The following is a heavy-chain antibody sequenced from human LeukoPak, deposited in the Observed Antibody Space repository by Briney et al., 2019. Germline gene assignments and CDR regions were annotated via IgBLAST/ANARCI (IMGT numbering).Heavy chain of an antibody. V-gene: IGHV3-21*01. CDR2: ISGLSSYT. D-gene: IGHD3-16*01. CDR1: GFTFSDYD. Sequence: GGSLRLSCSASGFTFSDYDMNWVRQAPGKGLEWVSSISGLSSYTYYGESVKGRFSISRDNAKNSLYLQMNSLGAEDTATYYCGRAFPPLRTSSAGDLWGQGILATVSS. J-gene: IGHJ4*02. CDR3: GRAFPPLRTSSAGDL.